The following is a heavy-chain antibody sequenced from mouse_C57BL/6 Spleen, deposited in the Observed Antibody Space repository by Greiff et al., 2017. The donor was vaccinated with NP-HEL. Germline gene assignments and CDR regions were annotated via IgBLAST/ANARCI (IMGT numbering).Heavy chain of an antibody. CDR2: IYPRSGNT. J-gene: IGHJ2*01. CDR1: GYTFTSYG. V-gene: IGHV1-81*01. CDR3: ASGGYYGSSPYYFDY. Sequence: VKLMESGAELARPGASVKLSCKASGYTFTSYGISWVKQRTGQGLEWIGEIYPRSGNTYYNEKFKGKATLTADKSSSTAYMELRSLTSEDSAVYFCASGGYYGSSPYYFDYWGQGTTLTVSS. D-gene: IGHD1-1*01.